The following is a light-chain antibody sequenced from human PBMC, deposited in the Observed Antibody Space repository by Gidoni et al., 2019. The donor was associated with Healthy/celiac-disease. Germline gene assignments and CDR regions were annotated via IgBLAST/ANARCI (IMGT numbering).Light chain of an antibody. Sequence: DIVMTQSPDSLAVSLGERATINCKSSQSVLYSSNNKNYLAWYQQKPGQPPKLLIYWASTRESGVPDRFSGSGSGTDFTLTSSSLQAEDVVVYYCQQYYSTPSYTFGQGTKLEIK. V-gene: IGKV4-1*01. CDR2: WAS. J-gene: IGKJ2*01. CDR1: QSVLYSSNNKNY. CDR3: QQYYSTPSYT.